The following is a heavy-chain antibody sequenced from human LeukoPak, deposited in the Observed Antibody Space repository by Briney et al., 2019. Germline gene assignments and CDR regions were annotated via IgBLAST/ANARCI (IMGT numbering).Heavy chain of an antibody. CDR3: ARDHTSGWTNFDY. CDR1: GGSISSSNW. V-gene: IGHV4-4*02. D-gene: IGHD6-19*01. CDR2: IYHSGAT. Sequence: SETLSLTCAVSGGSISSSNWWSWVRQPPGEGLEWIGEIYHSGATNYNPSLKSRVTISVDKSKNQFSLNLSSVTAADTAVYYCARDHTSGWTNFDYWGQGTLVTVSS. J-gene: IGHJ4*02.